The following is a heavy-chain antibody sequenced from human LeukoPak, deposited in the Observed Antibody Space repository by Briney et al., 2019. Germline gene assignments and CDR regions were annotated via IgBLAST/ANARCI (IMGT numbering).Heavy chain of an antibody. CDR2: ISGSGGST. Sequence: GGSLRLSGAASGFTFSSYAMSWVRQAPGKGLEWVSAISGSGGSTYYADSVKGRFTISRDNSKNTLYLQMNSLRAEGTAVYYCAKQLPIFMGPFYSMDVWGQGTTVTVSS. CDR3: AKQLPIFMGPFYSMDV. V-gene: IGHV3-23*01. J-gene: IGHJ6*02. D-gene: IGHD1-1*01. CDR1: GFTFSSYA.